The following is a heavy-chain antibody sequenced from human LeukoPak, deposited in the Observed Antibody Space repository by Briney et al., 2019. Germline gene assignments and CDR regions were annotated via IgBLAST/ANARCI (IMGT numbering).Heavy chain of an antibody. CDR2: IYTSGST. Sequence: SETLSLTCTVSGGSISSSSYYWSWIRQPAGKGLEWIGRIYTSGSTNYNPSLKSRVTISVDTSKNQFSLKLSSVTAADTAVYYCARESPYSSSWMEYYYYYMDVWGKGTTVTISS. CDR1: GGSISSSSYY. D-gene: IGHD6-13*01. J-gene: IGHJ6*03. CDR3: ARESPYSSSWMEYYYYYMDV. V-gene: IGHV4-61*02.